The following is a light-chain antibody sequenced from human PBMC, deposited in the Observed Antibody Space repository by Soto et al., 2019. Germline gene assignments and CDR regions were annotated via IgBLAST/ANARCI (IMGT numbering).Light chain of an antibody. J-gene: IGLJ1*01. CDR1: RSDVGSYNY. CDR2: EVT. Sequence: QSALTQPASVSGSPGQSITISCTGTRSDVGSYNYVSWHQQHPGQARKLMIYEVTNRASGIPDRFSASKSGNTASLTISGLQAGDEADYYCSSYRSSSTYVFGTGTKLTVL. V-gene: IGLV2-14*01. CDR3: SSYRSSSTYV.